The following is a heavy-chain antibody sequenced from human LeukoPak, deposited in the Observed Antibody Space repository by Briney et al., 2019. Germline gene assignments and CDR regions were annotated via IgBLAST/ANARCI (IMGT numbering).Heavy chain of an antibody. CDR3: ARDPVIDSGSYYYYYGMDV. J-gene: IGHJ6*02. Sequence: SGTLSLSCAVSGGSISSSNWWSWVRQPPGKGLEWIGEIYHSGSTNYNPSLKSRATISVDKSKNQFSLKLSSVTAADTAVYYCARDPVIDSGSYYYYYGMDVWGQGTTVTVSS. D-gene: IGHD1-26*01. V-gene: IGHV4-4*02. CDR1: GGSISSSNW. CDR2: IYHSGST.